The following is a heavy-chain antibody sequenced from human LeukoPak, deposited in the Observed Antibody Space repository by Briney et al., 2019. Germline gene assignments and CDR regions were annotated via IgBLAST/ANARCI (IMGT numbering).Heavy chain of an antibody. CDR3: ARDTGDTDWYNFDF. Sequence: SETLSFTCAVSGGSLSGHFWSWFRRPPGKGLENVGYIHSSGSTNYNPSYKSRVTVSLEMSKNQFSLSLSSVTAADTAVYYCARDTGDTDWYNFDFWGQGILVTVSS. D-gene: IGHD3-9*01. CDR2: IHSSGST. J-gene: IGHJ4*02. V-gene: IGHV4-59*11. CDR1: GGSLSGHF.